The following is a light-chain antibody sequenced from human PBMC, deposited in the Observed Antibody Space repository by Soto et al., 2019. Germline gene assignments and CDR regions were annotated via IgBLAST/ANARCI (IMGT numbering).Light chain of an antibody. J-gene: IGKJ5*01. CDR1: QYINTR. CDR3: QQHGGSPIT. CDR2: QTS. V-gene: IGKV3-20*01. Sequence: EIVLTQSPATLSSFPGDRVTLSCRASQYINTRLAWYQHRPGQAPRLLIYQTSIRAAGIPARFSASGSGTDFTLTISRLEPEDFAVYYCQQHGGSPITFGQGTRLEIK.